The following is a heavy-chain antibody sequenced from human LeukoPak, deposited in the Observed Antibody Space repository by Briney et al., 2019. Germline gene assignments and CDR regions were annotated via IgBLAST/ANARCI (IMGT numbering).Heavy chain of an antibody. CDR2: ISYDGSNK. CDR3: AREGGQWLVSDN. V-gene: IGHV3-30*04. Sequence: GGSLRLSCAASGFTFSSSVMHWVRQAPGKGLEWVAVISYDGSNKYYADSVKGRFTISRDNSKNTLYLQMNSLRAEDTAVYYCAREGGQWLVSDNWGQGTLVTVSS. J-gene: IGHJ4*02. D-gene: IGHD6-19*01. CDR1: GFTFSSSV.